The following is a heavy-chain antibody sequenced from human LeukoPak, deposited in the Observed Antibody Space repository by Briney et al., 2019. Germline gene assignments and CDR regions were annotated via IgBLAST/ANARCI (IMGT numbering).Heavy chain of an antibody. Sequence: GGSLRLSCAASGFTFSNYALSWVREAPGKGLEWVSAIHYSGGSTYYADSVKGRFTISRDNSKNTLYLQMNSLRAEDTAVYYCAKVIREVDMSYDYWGQGALVTVSS. D-gene: IGHD5-24*01. CDR1: GFTFSNYA. CDR2: IHYSGGST. V-gene: IGHV3-23*01. CDR3: AKVIREVDMSYDY. J-gene: IGHJ4*02.